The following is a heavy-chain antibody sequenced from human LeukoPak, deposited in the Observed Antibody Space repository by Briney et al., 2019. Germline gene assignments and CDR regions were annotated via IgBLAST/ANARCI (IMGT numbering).Heavy chain of an antibody. CDR2: IRYDGSNK. Sequence: PGGSLRLSCAASGFTFSSYGMHWVRQAPGKGLEWVAFIRYDGSNKYYADSVKGRFTISRDNSKNTLYLQMNSLRAEDTAVYYCAKDLYCSGGSCCPYGMDVWGQGTTVTVSS. J-gene: IGHJ6*02. CDR1: GFTFSSYG. D-gene: IGHD2-15*01. V-gene: IGHV3-30*02. CDR3: AKDLYCSGGSCCPYGMDV.